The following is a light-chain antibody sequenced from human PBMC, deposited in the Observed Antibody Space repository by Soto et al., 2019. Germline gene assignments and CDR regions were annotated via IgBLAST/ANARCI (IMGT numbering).Light chain of an antibody. CDR3: TSYAGTNKWGV. V-gene: IGLV2-8*01. Sequence: QSALTQPPSASGSPGQSVTISCTGTSSDVGGYNYVSWYRQHPGKVPKLVIYEVTKRPSGVPDRFSGSRSGNTASLTVSALQAEDEADYYCTSYAGTNKWGVIGVGTKLTVL. J-gene: IGLJ2*01. CDR2: EVT. CDR1: SSDVGGYNY.